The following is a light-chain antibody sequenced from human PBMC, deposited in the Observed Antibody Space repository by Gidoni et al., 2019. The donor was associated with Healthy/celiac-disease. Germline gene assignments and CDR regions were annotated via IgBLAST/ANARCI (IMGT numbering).Light chain of an antibody. Sequence: EIVLTQSPATLSLSPGERATLPCRASQRGSSYLAWYQQTPGQAPRLLIYDASTRATGIPARFSGSGSGTDFTLTISSLEPEDVAVYYCQQRSNWPPWTFGQGTKVEIK. CDR1: QRGSSY. CDR2: DAS. J-gene: IGKJ1*01. V-gene: IGKV3-11*01. CDR3: QQRSNWPPWT.